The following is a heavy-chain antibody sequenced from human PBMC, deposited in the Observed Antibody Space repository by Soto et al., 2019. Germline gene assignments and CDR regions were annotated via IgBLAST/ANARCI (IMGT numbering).Heavy chain of an antibody. D-gene: IGHD3-10*01. V-gene: IGHV4-59*08. CDR2: VHHSWGS. CDR1: GGSISSYY. CDR3: ARQGFGPLPGLVAV. J-gene: IGHJ6*02. Sequence: QVQLQESGPGLVKPSETLSLSCTVSGGSISSYYWSWFRQSPGKRMEWIGYVHHSWGSSYNPSLQXXFXXSLDTSKSQFSRKVTSVTATDTAVYYFARQGFGPLPGLVAVWGQGTTVTVSS.